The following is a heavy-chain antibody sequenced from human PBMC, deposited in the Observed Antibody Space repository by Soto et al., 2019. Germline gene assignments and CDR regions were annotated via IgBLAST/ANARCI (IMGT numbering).Heavy chain of an antibody. V-gene: IGHV3-43*01. CDR3: AKDIAYRGYGGFDP. CDR1: GFTFDDYT. CDR2: ISWDGYST. J-gene: IGHJ5*02. Sequence: GGSLRLSCAASGFTFDDYTMHWVRQAPGEGLEWVSLISWDGYSTYYTDSVKGRFTISRDNSRNSLYLQMNSLRTEDTALYYCAKDIAYRGYGGFDPWGLGTLVTVSS. D-gene: IGHD5-12*01.